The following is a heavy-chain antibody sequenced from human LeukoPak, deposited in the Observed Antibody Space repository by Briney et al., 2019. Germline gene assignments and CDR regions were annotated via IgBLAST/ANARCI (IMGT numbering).Heavy chain of an antibody. CDR2: INPNSGGT. CDR1: GYTFTGYY. D-gene: IGHD3-22*01. V-gene: IGHV1-2*02. CDR3: ARGSYYDSSGYTLSCLDY. Sequence: ASVKVSCKASGYTFTGYYMHWVRQAPGQGLEWMGWINPNSGGTNYAQKFQGRVTMTRDTSISTAYMELSRLRSDDTAVYYCARGSYYDSSGYTLSCLDYWGQGTLVTVSS. J-gene: IGHJ4*02.